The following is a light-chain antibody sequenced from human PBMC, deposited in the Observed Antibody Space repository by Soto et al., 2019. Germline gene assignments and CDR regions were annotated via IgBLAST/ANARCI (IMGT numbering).Light chain of an antibody. CDR3: QQYNGYLW. CDR1: QSIRSW. CDR2: KAS. J-gene: IGKJ1*01. V-gene: IGKV1-5*03. Sequence: DIQMTQSPSTLSASVGDRVTITCRASQSIRSWLAWYQQKPGKAPKLLIYKASTLQSGVPSRFSGSGSGTEFTLTISSLQPDDFATYYCQQYNGYLWFGQGTKVEIK.